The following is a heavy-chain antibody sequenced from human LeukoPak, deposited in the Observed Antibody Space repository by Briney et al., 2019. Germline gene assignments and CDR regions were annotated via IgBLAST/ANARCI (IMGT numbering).Heavy chain of an antibody. CDR3: AGAGPQEPWFDP. V-gene: IGHV4-59*01. Sequence: PSETLYLTCTVSGGSISSYYWSWIRQPPGKGLEWIGYIYYSGSTNYNPSLKSRVTISVDTSKNQFSLKLSSVTAAGTAVYYCAGAGPQEPWFDPWGQGTLDTVSS. J-gene: IGHJ5*02. CDR1: GGSISSYY. CDR2: IYYSGST.